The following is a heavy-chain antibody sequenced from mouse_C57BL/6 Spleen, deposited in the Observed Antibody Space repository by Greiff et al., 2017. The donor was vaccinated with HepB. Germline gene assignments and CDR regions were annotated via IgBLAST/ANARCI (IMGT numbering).Heavy chain of an antibody. V-gene: IGHV1-52*01. CDR3: AKEYYGSVYFDV. J-gene: IGHJ1*03. Sequence: QVQLQQPGAELVRPGSSVKLSCKASGYTFTSYWMHWVKQRPIQGLEWIGNIDPSDSETHYNQKFKDKATLTVDKSSSTAYMQLSSLTSEDSAVYYCAKEYYGSVYFDVWGTGTTVTVSS. CDR1: GYTFTSYW. CDR2: IDPSDSET. D-gene: IGHD1-1*01.